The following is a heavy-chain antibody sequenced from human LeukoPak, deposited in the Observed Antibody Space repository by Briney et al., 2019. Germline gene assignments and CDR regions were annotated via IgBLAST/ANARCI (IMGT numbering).Heavy chain of an antibody. CDR1: GYTFTGYY. V-gene: IGHV1-2*02. J-gene: IGHJ4*02. D-gene: IGHD6-19*01. CDR2: INPNSGGT. CDR3: ARVAVSSGWYGTPQNFDY. Sequence: ASVKVSCKASGYTFTGYYMHWVRQAPGQGLEWMGWINPNSGGTNYAQKFQGRVTMTRDTSISTAYMELSRLRSDDTAVYYCARVAVSSGWYGTPQNFDYWGQGTLVTVSS.